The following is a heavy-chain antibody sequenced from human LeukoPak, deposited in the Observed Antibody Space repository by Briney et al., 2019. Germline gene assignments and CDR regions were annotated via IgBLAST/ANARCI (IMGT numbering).Heavy chain of an antibody. Sequence: GASVKASCKASGFTFTSSAMQWVRQARGQRPEWIGWIVVGSGNTNYAQKFQERVTITRDMSTSTAYMELSSLRSEDTAVYYCAAAGDSSIFVFDYWGQGTLVTVSS. CDR3: AAAGDSSIFVFDY. D-gene: IGHD3-22*01. J-gene: IGHJ4*02. V-gene: IGHV1-58*02. CDR2: IVVGSGNT. CDR1: GFTFTSSA.